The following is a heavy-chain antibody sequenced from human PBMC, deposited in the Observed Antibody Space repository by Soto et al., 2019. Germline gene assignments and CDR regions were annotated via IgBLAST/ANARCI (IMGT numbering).Heavy chain of an antibody. J-gene: IGHJ6*02. CDR2: INPSGGST. V-gene: IGHV1-46*01. CDR3: ARVGDIYSYGRYGMDV. Sequence: GASVKVSCKASGYTFTSYYMHWVRQAPGQGLEWMGIINPSGGSTSYAQKFQGRVTMTRDTSTSTVYMELSSLRSEDTAVYYCARVGDIYSYGRYGMDVWGQGTTVTVSS. CDR1: GYTFTSYY. D-gene: IGHD5-18*01.